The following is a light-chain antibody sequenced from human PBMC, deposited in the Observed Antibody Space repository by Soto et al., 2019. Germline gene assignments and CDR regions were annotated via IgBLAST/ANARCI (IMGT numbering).Light chain of an antibody. CDR2: DAS. CDR1: QSISSW. J-gene: IGKJ1*01. V-gene: IGKV1-5*01. Sequence: DIRMTQSPSTLSASVGDRVTITCRASQSISSWLAWYQQKPGKAPKLLIYDASSLESGVPSRFSGSVSGTEFSLTISSPQADVFATYYCQQYNSYSGTCCHGPKVEIK. CDR3: QQYNSYSGT.